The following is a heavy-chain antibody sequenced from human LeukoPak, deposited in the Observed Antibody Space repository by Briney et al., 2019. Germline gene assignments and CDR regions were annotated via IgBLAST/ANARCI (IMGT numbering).Heavy chain of an antibody. J-gene: IGHJ4*02. CDR2: IYYSGST. Sequence: SETLSLTCTVSGGSISSYYWSWIRQPPGKGLEWIGYIYYSGSTNYNPSLKSRVTISVDTSKNQFSLKLRSVTAADTAVYYCARSYTYYSDSSGYYYMGYYFDYWGQGTLVAVSS. CDR3: ARSYTYYSDSSGYYYMGYYFDY. D-gene: IGHD3-22*01. CDR1: GGSISSYY. V-gene: IGHV4-59*01.